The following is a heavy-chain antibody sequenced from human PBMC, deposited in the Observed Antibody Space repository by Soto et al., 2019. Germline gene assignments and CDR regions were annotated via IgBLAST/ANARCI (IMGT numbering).Heavy chain of an antibody. D-gene: IGHD6-19*01. CDR3: ARRHLAVAVSPWFDP. CDR2: IDSSGEK. J-gene: IGHJ5*02. V-gene: IGHV2-26*01. CDR1: GLSITDSEMG. Sequence: QVTLKESGPVLVKPTETLTLRCTVSGLSITDSEMGVSWIRQPPGQPLEWLAHIDSSGEKSYRTFLKSRLAISKDTSKSQIVLTMTNMDPADPATYYCARRHLAVAVSPWFDPWGQGLPVTVSS.